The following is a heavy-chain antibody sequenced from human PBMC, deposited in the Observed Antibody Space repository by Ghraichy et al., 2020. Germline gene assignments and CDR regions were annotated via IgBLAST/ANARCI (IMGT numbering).Heavy chain of an antibody. CDR2: INPNSGGT. CDR3: ARGLMRVLAAKGDV. CDR1: GYTFTGYY. Sequence: ASVKVSCKASGYTFTGYYMHWVRQAPGQGLEWMGWINPNSGGTNYAQKFQGRVTMTRDTSINTAYMELSRLRSDDTAVYYCARGLMRVLAAKGDVWGQGTTVTVSS. D-gene: IGHD2-2*01. V-gene: IGHV1-2*02. J-gene: IGHJ6*02.